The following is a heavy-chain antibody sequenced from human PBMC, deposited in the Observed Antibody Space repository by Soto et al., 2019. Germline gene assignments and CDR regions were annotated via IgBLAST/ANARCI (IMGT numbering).Heavy chain of an antibody. CDR1: GGTFSSYA. J-gene: IGHJ4*02. CDR2: IIPIFGTA. D-gene: IGHD2-8*02. Sequence: QVQLVQSGAEVKKPGSSVKVSCKASGGTFSSYAISWVRQAPGQGLEWMGGIIPIFGTANYGQKFQGRVTITADESTSTAYMALSSLRSEDTAVYYCARDLSLGLSPEGTVDWGQGTLVTVSS. CDR3: ARDLSLGLSPEGTVD. V-gene: IGHV1-69*01.